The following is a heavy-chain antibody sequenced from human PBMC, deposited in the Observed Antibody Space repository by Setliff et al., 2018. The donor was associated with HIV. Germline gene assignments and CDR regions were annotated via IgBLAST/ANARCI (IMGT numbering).Heavy chain of an antibody. CDR1: RSTFNSHT. Sequence: SVKVSCKGARSTFNSHTSNWVRQAPGQGLNWMGRIIPILGVANYAQRFQGKVTITADKSTSTAYMELTSLRFDDTAMYYCVRGVQRPPPYPYYYIDVWGEGTMVTVSS. J-gene: IGHJ6*03. V-gene: IGHV1-69*02. CDR3: VRGVQRPPPYPYYYIDV. D-gene: IGHD3-3*01. CDR2: IIPILGVA.